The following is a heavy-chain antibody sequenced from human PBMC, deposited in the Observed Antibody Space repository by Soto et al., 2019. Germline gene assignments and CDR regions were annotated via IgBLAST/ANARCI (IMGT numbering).Heavy chain of an antibody. CDR3: SRNYWSSWDYLDY. D-gene: IGHD2-2*01. Sequence: QVQLVESGGGVVQPGRSLRLSCTASGFTFDSHTMHWVRQSPGKGLEWVALISFDGSLKYDSDSVKGRFSITRDNSKNTVFLEMNSPRAEDTAVYYCSRNYWSSWDYLDYWGQGVQVIVSS. J-gene: IGHJ4*02. CDR1: GFTFDSHT. CDR2: ISFDGSLK. V-gene: IGHV3-30*04.